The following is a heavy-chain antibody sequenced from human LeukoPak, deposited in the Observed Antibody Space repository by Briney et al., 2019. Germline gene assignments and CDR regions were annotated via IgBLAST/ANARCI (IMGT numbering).Heavy chain of an antibody. CDR2: INAYTGNT. CDR1: GYTFTSYG. V-gene: IGHV1-18*01. J-gene: IGHJ4*02. D-gene: IGHD3-10*01. CDR3: ARAKLLLLPRDY. Sequence: GASVKVSCKAAGYTFTSYGINWVRQAPGQGLEWRGWINAYTGNTNYAPKLQGRVNMTTDTSTSSAYMERRSLRADDTAVYYSARAKLLLLPRDYWGQGTLVTVSS.